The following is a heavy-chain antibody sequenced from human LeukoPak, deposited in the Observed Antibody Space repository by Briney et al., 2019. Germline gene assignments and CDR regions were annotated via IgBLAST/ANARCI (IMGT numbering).Heavy chain of an antibody. J-gene: IGHJ4*02. CDR2: ISGSGGST. Sequence: PGGSLRLSCAASGFTFSSYAMSWVRQAPGKGLEWVSAISGSGGSTYYADSVKGRLTISRDNSKNTLYLQMNSLRAEDTAVYYCAKDPISYTVTTSRFDYWGQGTLVTVSS. D-gene: IGHD4-17*01. V-gene: IGHV3-23*01. CDR3: AKDPISYTVTTSRFDY. CDR1: GFTFSSYA.